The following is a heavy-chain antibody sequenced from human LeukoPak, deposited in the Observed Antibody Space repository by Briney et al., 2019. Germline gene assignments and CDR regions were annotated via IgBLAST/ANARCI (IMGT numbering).Heavy chain of an antibody. Sequence: ASVQVSCKASGYTFTSYDINWVRQAPGQGLEWMGWISAYNGNTNYAQKLQGRVTMTTDTSTSTAYMELRSLRSDDTAVYYCANSRGVAYSSSIDYWGQGTLVTVSS. CDR2: ISAYNGNT. CDR3: ANSRGVAYSSSIDY. V-gene: IGHV1-18*01. CDR1: GYTFTSYD. J-gene: IGHJ4*02. D-gene: IGHD6-6*01.